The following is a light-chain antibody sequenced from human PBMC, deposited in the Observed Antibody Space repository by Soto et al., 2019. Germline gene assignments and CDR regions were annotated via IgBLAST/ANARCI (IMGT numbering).Light chain of an antibody. Sequence: EIVLTQSPGTLSLSPGERATLSCRASQSVTSNNLAWYQQKPGQAPRLLIYGASSRATGIPDRFSGSGSGTDFTLTISSLQSEDFATYYCQQHYITPWTFGQGTKVDIK. V-gene: IGKV3-20*01. CDR2: GAS. CDR3: QQHYITPWT. J-gene: IGKJ1*01. CDR1: QSVTSNN.